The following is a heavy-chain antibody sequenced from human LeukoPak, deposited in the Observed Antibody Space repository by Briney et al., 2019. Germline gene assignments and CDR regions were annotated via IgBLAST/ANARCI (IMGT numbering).Heavy chain of an antibody. Sequence: SETLSLTCTVSAGSISSSSYYWGWIRQPPGKGLEWIGSIYYSGSTYYNPSLKSRVTISVDTSKNQFSLKLSSVTAADTAVYYCARALIVGDRYFDLWGRGTLVTVSS. D-gene: IGHD3-22*01. CDR2: IYYSGST. V-gene: IGHV4-39*07. J-gene: IGHJ2*01. CDR1: AGSISSSSYY. CDR3: ARALIVGDRYFDL.